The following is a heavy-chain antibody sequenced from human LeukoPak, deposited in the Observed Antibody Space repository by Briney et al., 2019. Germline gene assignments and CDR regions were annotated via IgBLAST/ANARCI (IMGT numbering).Heavy chain of an antibody. CDR3: ARDSGYGSATC. CDR2: IYYSGST. J-gene: IGHJ4*02. Sequence: SETLPLTCTVSGDSIGSYYWSWIRQPPGEGLEWIGYIYYSGSTSYNPSLKSRVTMSIDTSKNQFSLKLTSVTAADTAVYYCARDSGYGSATCWGQGTLVTVSS. D-gene: IGHD3-10*01. CDR1: GDSIGSYY. V-gene: IGHV4-59*01.